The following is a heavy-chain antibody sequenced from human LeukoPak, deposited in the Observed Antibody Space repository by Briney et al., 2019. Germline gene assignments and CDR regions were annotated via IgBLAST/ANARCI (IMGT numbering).Heavy chain of an antibody. V-gene: IGHV3-48*01. Sequence: GSLRLSCVASGFTFRSYSMNWVRQAPGKGLEWVSYISSSSPTYYADSVKGRFTISRDNAKNSLYLQMNSLRAEDTALYYCAKDVEVGIYDGGWFDPWGQGTLVTASS. CDR1: GFTFRSYS. J-gene: IGHJ5*02. D-gene: IGHD1-26*01. CDR3: AKDVEVGIYDGGWFDP. CDR2: ISSSSPT.